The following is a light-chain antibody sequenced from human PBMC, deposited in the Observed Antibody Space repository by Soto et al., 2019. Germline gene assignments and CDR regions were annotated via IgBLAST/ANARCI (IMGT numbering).Light chain of an antibody. CDR3: QQYYTTPLT. V-gene: IGKV4-1*01. CDR2: WAS. CDR1: QSVLYSSNNKNY. Sequence: DIVMTQSPDSLAVSLGERATINCKSSQSVLYSSNNKNYLAWYQQKPGQPPKLLIYWASTRESGVPDRFSGSGSGTDFTLTIGSLQGEDLALYYCQQYYTTPLTFGGGTKVEIK. J-gene: IGKJ4*01.